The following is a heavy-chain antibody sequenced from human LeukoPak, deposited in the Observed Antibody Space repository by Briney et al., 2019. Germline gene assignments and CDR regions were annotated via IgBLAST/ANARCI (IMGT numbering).Heavy chain of an antibody. CDR3: AKRYCSSTSCYGKFAYDY. D-gene: IGHD2-2*01. CDR1: GFTFSSYA. V-gene: IGHV3-23*01. CDR2: ISGSGGST. Sequence: GGSLRLSCAASGFTFSSYAMSWVRQAPGKGLEWVSAISGSGGSTCYADSVKGRFTISRDNSKNTLYLQMNSLRAEDTAVYYCAKRYCSSTSCYGKFAYDYWGRGTLVTVSS. J-gene: IGHJ4*02.